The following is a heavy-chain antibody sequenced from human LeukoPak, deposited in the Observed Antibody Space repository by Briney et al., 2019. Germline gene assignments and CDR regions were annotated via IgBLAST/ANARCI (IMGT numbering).Heavy chain of an antibody. CDR3: AKDPSSRNIVVVPAALDY. CDR2: ISYDGSTE. V-gene: IGHV3-30*18. J-gene: IGHJ4*02. CDR1: GFTFSSYG. D-gene: IGHD2-2*01. Sequence: GGSLRLSCAASGFTFSSYGMHWVRQAPGKGLEWVAAISYDGSTEYYADSVKGRFTISRDNSNNTLYLQMNSLRAEDTAVYYCAKDPSSRNIVVVPAALDYWGQGTLVTVSS.